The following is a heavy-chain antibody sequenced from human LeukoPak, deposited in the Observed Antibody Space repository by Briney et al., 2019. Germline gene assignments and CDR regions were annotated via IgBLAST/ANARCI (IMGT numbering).Heavy chain of an antibody. V-gene: IGHV4-39*01. D-gene: IGHD2-2*01. CDR1: GGSISSSSYY. Sequence: PSETLSLTCTVSGGSISSSSYYWGWIRQPPGKGLEWIESIYYSGSTYYNPSLKSRVTISVDTPKNQFSLKLSSVTAADTAVYYCARRQRYCSSASCYGANDYWGQGTLVTVSS. CDR3: ARRQRYCSSASCYGANDY. J-gene: IGHJ4*02. CDR2: IYYSGST.